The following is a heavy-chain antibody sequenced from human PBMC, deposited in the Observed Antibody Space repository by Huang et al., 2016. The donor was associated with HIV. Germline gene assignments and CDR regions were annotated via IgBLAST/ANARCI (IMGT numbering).Heavy chain of an antibody. CDR3: VRDPRIQSWLNYFDY. J-gene: IGHJ4*02. CDR2: INSEGSIS. CDR1: GFTFSSYW. D-gene: IGHD3-22*01. Sequence: EVQLVESGGGLVQPGGSLRLSCAASGFTFSSYWMHWVRQAPGKGLVWVSRINSEGSISGYADSVKGRFTISRDNAKNTLYLQMNSLRAEDTAVYYCVRDPRIQSWLNYFDYWGQGTLVSVSS. V-gene: IGHV3-74*01.